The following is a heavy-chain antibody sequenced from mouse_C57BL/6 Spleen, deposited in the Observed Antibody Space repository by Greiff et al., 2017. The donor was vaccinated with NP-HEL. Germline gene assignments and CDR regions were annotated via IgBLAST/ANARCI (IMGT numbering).Heavy chain of an antibody. CDR3: ARDGIKDPLWYFDV. V-gene: IGHV1-66*01. CDR1: GYSFTSYY. J-gene: IGHJ1*03. Sequence: VKLQESGPELVKPGASVKISCKASGYSFTSYYIHWVKQRPGQGLEWIGWIYPGSGNTKYNEKFKGKATLTADTSSSTAYMQLSSLTSEDSAVYYCARDGIKDPLWYFDVWGTGTTVTVSS. D-gene: IGHD2-4*01. CDR2: IYPGSGNT.